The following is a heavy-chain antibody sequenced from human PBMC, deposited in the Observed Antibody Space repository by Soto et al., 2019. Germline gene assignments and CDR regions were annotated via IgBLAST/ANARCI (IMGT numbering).Heavy chain of an antibody. Sequence: PSETLSLTCAVSGGSISSGGYSWGWIRQPPGKGLEWIGYIYHSGSTYYNPSLKSRVTISVDRSKNQFSLKLSSVTAADTAVYSWADVHDYSAQGTHDTGSS. CDR2: IYHSGST. CDR3: ADVHDY. V-gene: IGHV4-30-2*01. CDR1: GGSISSGGYS. J-gene: IGHJ4*02.